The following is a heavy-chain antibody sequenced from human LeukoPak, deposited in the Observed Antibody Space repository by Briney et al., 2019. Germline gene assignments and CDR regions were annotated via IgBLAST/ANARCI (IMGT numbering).Heavy chain of an antibody. CDR3: AKKGGTDQAAAGIDH. J-gene: IGHJ4*02. CDR1: GYTFTSYY. Sequence: ASVKVSCKASGYTFTSYYMHWVRQAPGQGLEWMGIINPSGGSTSYAQKFQGRVTMTRDTSTSTVYMELSSLRAEDTAVYYCAKKGGTDQAAAGIDHWGQGTLVTVSS. V-gene: IGHV1-46*01. D-gene: IGHD6-13*01. CDR2: INPSGGST.